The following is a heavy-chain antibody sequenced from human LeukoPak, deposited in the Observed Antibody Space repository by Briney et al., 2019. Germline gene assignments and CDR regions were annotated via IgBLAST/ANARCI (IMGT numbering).Heavy chain of an antibody. J-gene: IGHJ4*02. D-gene: IGHD2-2*01. CDR2: ISSSTSTI. V-gene: IGHV3-48*01. Sequence: PGGSLRFSCAASGFTFSSYSMNWVRQAPGRGLEWVSYISSSTSTIYYADSVKGRFTISRDNAKNSLSLQMNSLRAEDTAVYYCARDFARPNLYCSSTSCRYYFDYWGQGTLVTVSS. CDR3: ARDFARPNLYCSSTSCRYYFDY. CDR1: GFTFSSYS.